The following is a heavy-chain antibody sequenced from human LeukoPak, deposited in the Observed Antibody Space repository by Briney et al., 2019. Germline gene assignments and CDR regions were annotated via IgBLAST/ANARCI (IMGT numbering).Heavy chain of an antibody. V-gene: IGHV3-21*04. D-gene: IGHD6-19*01. CDR1: GFIFSTYS. Sequence: PGGSLRLSCAASGFIFSTYSMTWVRQAPGKGLEWVASISSSTAYTSYADSVKGRFTISRDNAKNSLYLQMNSLRAEDTAVYYCARYIRGLYSSGIDYWGQGTLVTVSS. J-gene: IGHJ4*02. CDR3: ARYIRGLYSSGIDY. CDR2: ISSSTAYT.